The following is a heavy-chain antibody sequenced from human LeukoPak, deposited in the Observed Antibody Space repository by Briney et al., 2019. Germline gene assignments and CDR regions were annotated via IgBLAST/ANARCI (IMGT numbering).Heavy chain of an antibody. V-gene: IGHV1-18*01. J-gene: IGHJ6*03. Sequence: ASVKVSCKASGYTFTSYGISWVRQAPGQGLEWMGWISAYNGNTNYAQKLQGRVTMTTDTSTSTAYMELRSLRSDDTAVYYCARLAAAGTYYYYYMDVWGNGTTVTVSS. CDR1: GYTFTSYG. CDR3: ARLAAAGTYYYYYMDV. CDR2: ISAYNGNT. D-gene: IGHD6-13*01.